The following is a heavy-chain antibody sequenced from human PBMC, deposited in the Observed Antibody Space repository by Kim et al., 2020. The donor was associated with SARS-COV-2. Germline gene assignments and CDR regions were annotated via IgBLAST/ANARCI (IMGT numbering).Heavy chain of an antibody. J-gene: IGHJ4*02. Sequence: GGSLRLSCAASGFTFSSYSMNWVRQAPGKGLEWVSSISSSSSYIYYADSVKGRFTISRDNAKNSLYLQMNSLRAEDTAVYYCARAYGGINFLDYWGQGTLVTVSS. CDR1: GFTFSSYS. V-gene: IGHV3-21*01. D-gene: IGHD4-17*01. CDR3: ARAYGGINFLDY. CDR2: ISSSSSYI.